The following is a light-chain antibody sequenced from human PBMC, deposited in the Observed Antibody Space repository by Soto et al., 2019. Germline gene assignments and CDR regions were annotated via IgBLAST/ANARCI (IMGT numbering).Light chain of an antibody. J-gene: IGLJ2*01. CDR3: GTWDSSLSAGV. CDR1: SSNIGNNY. CDR2: ESN. Sequence: QSVLTQPPSVSAAPGQKVTISCSGSSSNIGNNYVSWYQHLPGTAPKLLIYESNKRPSGIPDRFSGSKSATSATLGITGLQTGDEADYYCGTWDSSLSAGVFGGGTQLTVL. V-gene: IGLV1-51*02.